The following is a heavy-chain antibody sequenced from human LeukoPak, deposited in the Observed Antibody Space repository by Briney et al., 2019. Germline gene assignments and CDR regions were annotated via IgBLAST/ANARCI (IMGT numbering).Heavy chain of an antibody. J-gene: IGHJ4*02. V-gene: IGHV4-30-4*07. CDR2: IYYSGST. Sequence: SETLSLTCAVSGGSISSGGYSWSWIRQPPGKGLEWIGYIYYSGSTYYNPSLKSRVTISVDTSKNQFSLKLSSVTAADTAVYYCARAFLVGYSPEEYFFDYWGQGNLVTVSS. D-gene: IGHD2-15*01. CDR1: GGSISSGGYS. CDR3: ARAFLVGYSPEEYFFDY.